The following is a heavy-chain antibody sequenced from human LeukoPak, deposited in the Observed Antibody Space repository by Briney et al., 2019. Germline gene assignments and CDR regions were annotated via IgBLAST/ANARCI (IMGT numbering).Heavy chain of an antibody. J-gene: IGHJ4*02. CDR3: ARPAPDYGDETLYFDY. Sequence: ASVKVSCKASGYTFTGYYMHWVRQAPGQGPEWMGWINPNSGGTNYAQKFQGRVTMTRDTSISTAYMELSRLRSDDTAVYYCARPAPDYGDETLYFDYWGQGTLVTVSS. CDR2: INPNSGGT. CDR1: GYTFTGYY. V-gene: IGHV1-2*02. D-gene: IGHD4-17*01.